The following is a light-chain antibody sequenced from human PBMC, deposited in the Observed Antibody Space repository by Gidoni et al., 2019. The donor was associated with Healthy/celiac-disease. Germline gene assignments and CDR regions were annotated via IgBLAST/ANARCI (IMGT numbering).Light chain of an antibody. V-gene: IGKV3D-7*01. CDR1: QSVSSSY. Sequence: EMVMTQSPATLSLSPGERATLSCRASQSVSSSYLSWYQQKPGQAPRLLIYGASTRATGIPARFSGSGSGTDFTLTISSLQPEDFAVYYCQQDYNLPGAFXQXTKVEIK. J-gene: IGKJ1*01. CDR2: GAS. CDR3: QQDYNLPGA.